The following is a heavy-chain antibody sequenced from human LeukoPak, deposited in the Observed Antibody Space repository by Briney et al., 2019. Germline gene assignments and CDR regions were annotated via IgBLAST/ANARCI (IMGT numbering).Heavy chain of an antibody. D-gene: IGHD5-18*01. V-gene: IGHV1-24*01. CDR3: ATQDVDPTMGTGGYSDAFDV. Sequence: ASVKVSCKLSGYTLAELSIHWVRQVPGKGLEWMGGFDPGDGDTFFAQKFQGRVTMTEDTSTDTAYMELSSLRYEDTAVYYCATQDVDPTMGTGGYSDAFDVWGQGTLVTVSS. CDR1: GYTLAELS. CDR2: FDPGDGDT. J-gene: IGHJ3*01.